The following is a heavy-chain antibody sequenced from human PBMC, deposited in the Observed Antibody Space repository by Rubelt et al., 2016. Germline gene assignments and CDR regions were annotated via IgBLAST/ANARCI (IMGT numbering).Heavy chain of an antibody. CDR3: TRVVRSRLGMGFDY. Sequence: QVQLQESGPGLVKPSETLSLTCTVSGGSVSSGSYYWSWIRQPPGKGLEWIGYIYYSGSTNYNPSLKIRVTISLDTSNNQFSRKLSSVTAADTAVYYCTRVVRSRLGMGFDYWGQGTLVTVSS. V-gene: IGHV4-61*01. CDR2: IYYSGST. J-gene: IGHJ4*02. D-gene: IGHD7-27*01. CDR1: GGSVSSGSYY.